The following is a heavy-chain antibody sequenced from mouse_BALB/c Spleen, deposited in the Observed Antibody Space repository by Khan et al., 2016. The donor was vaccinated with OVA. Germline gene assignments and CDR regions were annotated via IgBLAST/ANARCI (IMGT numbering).Heavy chain of an antibody. Sequence: LQESGAGLVKPGGSLKLSCTASGFTFSSYAVPWIRQTPEKSLEWVASINSGGSTHYPDSVKRRFTIFKEDARTILFLQISSLRSEDTAVYYCTRLVDYWGQGTSVTVSS. CDR2: INSGGST. V-gene: IGHV5-6-5*01. CDR1: GFTFSSYA. J-gene: IGHJ4*01. CDR3: TRLVDY.